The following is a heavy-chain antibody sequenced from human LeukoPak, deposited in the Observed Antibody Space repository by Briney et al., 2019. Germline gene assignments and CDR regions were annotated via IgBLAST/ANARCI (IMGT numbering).Heavy chain of an antibody. Sequence: SQTLSLTLAISGDSVSSNSAAWNCIRQSPSRGLEWLGRTYYRSKWYNYYAVSVESRIIINPDTSKNEFSLQLTSVTPEDTAVYYCAQGNHHFDSWGQGTLVTVSS. J-gene: IGHJ4*02. D-gene: IGHD2/OR15-2a*01. V-gene: IGHV6-1*01. CDR3: AQGNHHFDS. CDR1: GDSVSSNSAA. CDR2: TYYRSKWYN.